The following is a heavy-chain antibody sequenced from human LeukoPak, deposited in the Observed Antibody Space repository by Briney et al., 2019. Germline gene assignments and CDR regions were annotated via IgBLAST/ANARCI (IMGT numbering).Heavy chain of an antibody. D-gene: IGHD4-17*01. CDR2: ISSSSSYI. Sequence: GGSLRLSRAASGFTFSSYSMNWVRQAPGKGLEWVSSISSSSSYIYYADSVKGRFTISRDNAKNSLYLQMNSLRAEDTAVYYCARDRGTVNAFDYWGQGTLVTVSS. CDR3: ARDRGTVNAFDY. CDR1: GFTFSSYS. J-gene: IGHJ4*02. V-gene: IGHV3-21*01.